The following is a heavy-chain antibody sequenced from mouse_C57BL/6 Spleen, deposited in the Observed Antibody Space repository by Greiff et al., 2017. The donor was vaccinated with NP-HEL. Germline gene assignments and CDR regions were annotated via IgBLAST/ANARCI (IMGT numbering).Heavy chain of an antibody. CDR2: IDPSDSYT. V-gene: IGHV1-59*01. CDR3: AGDYYGSSYRLDY. J-gene: IGHJ2*01. CDR1: GYTFTSYW. D-gene: IGHD1-1*01. Sequence: QVQLQQPGAELVRPGTSVKLSCKASGYTFTSYWMHWVKQRPGQGLEWIGVIDPSDSYTNYNQKFKGKATLTVDTSSSTAYMQLSSLTSEDSAVYYCAGDYYGSSYRLDYWGQGTTLTVSS.